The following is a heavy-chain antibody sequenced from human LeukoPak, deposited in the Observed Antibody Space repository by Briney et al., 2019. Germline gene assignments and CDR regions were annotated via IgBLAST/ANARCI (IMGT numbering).Heavy chain of an antibody. V-gene: IGHV4-61*05. CDR3: ARGGRDGYTLYPLDY. Sequence: SETLSLTCTVSGGSISRSSYYWGWIRQPPGKGLEWIGYIYYSGSTNYNPSLKSRVTISVDTSKNQLSLKLRSVTAADTAVYYCARGGRDGYTLYPLDYWGQGTLVTVSS. J-gene: IGHJ4*02. CDR2: IYYSGST. D-gene: IGHD5-24*01. CDR1: GGSISRSSYY.